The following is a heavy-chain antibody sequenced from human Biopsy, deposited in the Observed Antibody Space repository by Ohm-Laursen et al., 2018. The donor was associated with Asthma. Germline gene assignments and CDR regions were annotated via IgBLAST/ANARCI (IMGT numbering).Heavy chain of an antibody. CDR2: INPFDGSS. V-gene: IGHV1-46*01. Sequence: ASVKVSCKASGYTFTSYYMHWVRQAPGHGLEWMGMINPFDGSSNFAQKFQGRLTMTRDTSTRTVYMELSSLRSEDTAVYYCAREATSGEVPFGYFYALDVWGEGTTVTVSS. J-gene: IGHJ6*04. CDR3: AREATSGEVPFGYFYALDV. CDR1: GYTFTSYY. D-gene: IGHD2-2*01.